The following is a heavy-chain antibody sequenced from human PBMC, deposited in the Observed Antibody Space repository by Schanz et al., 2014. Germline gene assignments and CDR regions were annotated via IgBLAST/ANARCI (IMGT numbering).Heavy chain of an antibody. Sequence: VQLLESGGGLVQPGGSLRLSCAASGFTFSSYAMSWVRQAPGKGLEWVAVISYDGSNKYYADSVKGRFTISRDNSKNTLYLQMNTLRAEDTAVYYCARDRGYCSGGSCLTVDYWGQGTLVTVSS. V-gene: IGHV3-30-3*01. CDR1: GFTFSSYA. D-gene: IGHD2-15*01. CDR2: ISYDGSNK. CDR3: ARDRGYCSGGSCLTVDY. J-gene: IGHJ4*02.